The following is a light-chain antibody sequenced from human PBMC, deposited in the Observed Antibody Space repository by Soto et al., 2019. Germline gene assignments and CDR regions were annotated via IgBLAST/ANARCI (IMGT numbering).Light chain of an antibody. CDR3: QQYNNWPPYT. CDR1: QSVSSN. J-gene: IGKJ2*01. Sequence: EIVMTQSPATLSVSPGERATLSCRASQSVSSNLAWYQQKPGQAPRLLIYGASTRATGIPARFSGSGSGTEFPLTSSSLQSEDLAVNYCQQYNNWPPYTFGQGTKLEIK. V-gene: IGKV3-15*01. CDR2: GAS.